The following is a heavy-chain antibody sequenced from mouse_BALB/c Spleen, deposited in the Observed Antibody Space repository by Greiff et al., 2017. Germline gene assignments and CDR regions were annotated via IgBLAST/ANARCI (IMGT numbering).Heavy chain of an antibody. D-gene: IGHD2-3*01. CDR3: ARSMPVFAY. CDR1: GYSITSDYA. V-gene: IGHV3-2*02. J-gene: IGHJ3*01. CDR2: ISYSGST. Sequence: DVQLQESGPGLVKPSQSLSLTCTVTGYSITSDYAWNWIRQFPGNKLEWMGYISYSGSTSYNPSLKSRISITRDTSKNQFFLQLNSVTTEDTATYYCARSMPVFAYWGQGTLVTVSA.